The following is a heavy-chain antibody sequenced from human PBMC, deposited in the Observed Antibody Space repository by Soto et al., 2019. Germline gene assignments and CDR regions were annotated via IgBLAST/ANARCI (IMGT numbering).Heavy chain of an antibody. Sequence: GGSLRLSCAASGFTFSSHWMSWVRQAPGKGLEWVSTIYADGRTYYADSVKGRFTMSRDDVKNTLFLQMNSLRVEDTAVYYCARDIDYCGQGTLVTVSS. V-gene: IGHV3-66*01. CDR1: GFTFSSHW. J-gene: IGHJ4*02. CDR3: ARDIDY. CDR2: IYADGRT.